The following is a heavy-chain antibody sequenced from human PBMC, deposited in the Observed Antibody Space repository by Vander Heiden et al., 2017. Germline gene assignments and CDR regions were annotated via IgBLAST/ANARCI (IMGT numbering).Heavy chain of an antibody. J-gene: IGHJ4*02. CDR2: SSARGGST. D-gene: IGHD2-21*02. V-gene: IGHV3-23*01. Sequence: EVQLLESGGGLVQPGGSLRLSCAASGFTFSNYAMSWVRQAPGKGLEWVSGSSARGGSTYYTDSVKGLFTISRDNSKNTLYLQMNSLRAEDTAVYYCAKDAVVVTPDYWGQGTLVTVSS. CDR1: GFTFSNYA. CDR3: AKDAVVVTPDY.